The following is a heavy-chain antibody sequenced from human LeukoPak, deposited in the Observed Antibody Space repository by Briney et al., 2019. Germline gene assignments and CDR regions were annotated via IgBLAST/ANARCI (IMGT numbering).Heavy chain of an antibody. D-gene: IGHD1-26*01. CDR2: TKQDGSEK. V-gene: IGHV3-7*04. CDR1: GFTFSSYE. J-gene: IGHJ4*02. CDR3: ARGAGNYYIY. Sequence: GGSLRLSCAASGFTFSSYEMNWVRQAPGKGLEWVANTKQDGSEKYYVDSVKGRFTISRDNAQNSLYLQMNNLRDGDTAVYYCARGAGNYYIYWGQGTLVTVSS.